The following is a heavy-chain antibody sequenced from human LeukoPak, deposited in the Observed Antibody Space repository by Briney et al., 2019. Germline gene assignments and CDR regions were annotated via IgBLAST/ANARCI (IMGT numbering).Heavy chain of an antibody. D-gene: IGHD2-21*02. J-gene: IGHJ4*02. CDR3: ARDGSYYGGDCYSAFFDY. Sequence: GRSLRLSCAASGFTFSSYAMHWVRQAPGKGLEWVAVISYDGSNKYYADSVKGRFTISRDNSKNTLYLQMNSLRAEDTAVYYCARDGSYYGGDCYSAFFDYWGQGTLVTVSS. CDR2: ISYDGSNK. CDR1: GFTFSSYA. V-gene: IGHV3-30-3*01.